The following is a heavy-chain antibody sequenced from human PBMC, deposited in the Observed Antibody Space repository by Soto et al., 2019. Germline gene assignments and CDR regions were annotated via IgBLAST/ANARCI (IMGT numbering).Heavy chain of an antibody. Sequence: QVQLVESGGGVVQPGRSLRLSCAASGFTFSSYGMHWVRQAPGKGLEWVAVISYDGSNKYYADSVKGRFTISRDNSKNTLELQIDRLRAEETAVYYCSKGTYRGWFGYFDYWGQGTLVTVSS. CDR2: ISYDGSNK. CDR1: GFTFSSYG. CDR3: SKGTYRGWFGYFDY. J-gene: IGHJ4*02. D-gene: IGHD6-19*01. V-gene: IGHV3-30*18.